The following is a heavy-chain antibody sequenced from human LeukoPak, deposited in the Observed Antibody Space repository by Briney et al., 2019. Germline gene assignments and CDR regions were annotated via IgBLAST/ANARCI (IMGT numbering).Heavy chain of an antibody. Sequence: TGRSLTLSCAASGFSFSSYGMHWVRQPPGKGLDRVAFISYDGSNKYYADSVKGRFTIPRDSSQNTVYLQMNSLRGEDAAVYYCATDGTSYGMDVWGQGTTVTVSS. CDR3: ATDGTSYGMDV. V-gene: IGHV3-30*03. D-gene: IGHD1-1*01. CDR2: ISYDGSNK. J-gene: IGHJ6*02. CDR1: GFSFSSYG.